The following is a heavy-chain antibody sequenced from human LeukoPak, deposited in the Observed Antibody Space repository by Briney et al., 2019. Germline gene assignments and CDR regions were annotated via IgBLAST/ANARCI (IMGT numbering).Heavy chain of an antibody. Sequence: GGSLRLSCTGSGFVFGDADMSCVRQAPGKGVDWVGFIRRKASGGATQYAASVKGRFTISRDDSKSIAYLQMNSLRPEDTAVYYSTRALASDYWGQGTLVTVSS. CDR1: GFVFGDAD. V-gene: IGHV3-49*04. J-gene: IGHJ4*02. CDR2: IRRKASGGAT. CDR3: TRALASDY.